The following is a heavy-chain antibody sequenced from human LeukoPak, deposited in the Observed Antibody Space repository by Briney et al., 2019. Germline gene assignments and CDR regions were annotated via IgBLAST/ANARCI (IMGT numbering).Heavy chain of an antibody. Sequence: SETLSLTCTVSGGSISSNYHWGWIRQPPGKGLEWIGEINHSGSTNYNPSLKSRVTISVDTSKNQFSLKLSSVTAADTAVYYCARGGYRVLDYWGQGTLVTVSS. V-gene: IGHV4-34*01. D-gene: IGHD3-16*02. CDR3: ARGGYRVLDY. J-gene: IGHJ4*02. CDR1: GGSISSNYH. CDR2: INHSGST.